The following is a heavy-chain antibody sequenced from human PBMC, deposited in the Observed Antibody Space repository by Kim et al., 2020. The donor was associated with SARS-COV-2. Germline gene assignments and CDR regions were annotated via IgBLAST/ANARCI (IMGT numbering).Heavy chain of an antibody. D-gene: IGHD4-17*01. J-gene: IGHJ4*02. CDR1: GYTFTNYY. CDR3: ASSLDGEPDY. CDR2: INPSGTGT. V-gene: IGHV1-46*01. Sequence: ASVKVSCKASGYTFTNYYIYWVRQAPGQGLEWMGIINPSGTGTSYAQKFQGRVTMTRDTSTSTVYMELSSQRSEDTAVYYCASSLDGEPDYWGQGTLVTV.